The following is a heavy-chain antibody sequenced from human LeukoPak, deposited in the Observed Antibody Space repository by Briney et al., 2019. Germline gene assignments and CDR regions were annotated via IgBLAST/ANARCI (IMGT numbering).Heavy chain of an antibody. Sequence: GGSLRLSCAASGFTFSSYAMNWVRQAPGKGLEWVSTINDSGGSTYYADSVKGRFTISRDNAKNTLYLQMNSLRAEDTAVYYCAREAYGSGSYRYYYYYMDVWGKGTTVTVSS. CDR3: AREAYGSGSYRYYYYYMDV. CDR2: INDSGGST. D-gene: IGHD3-10*01. V-gene: IGHV3-23*01. CDR1: GFTFSSYA. J-gene: IGHJ6*03.